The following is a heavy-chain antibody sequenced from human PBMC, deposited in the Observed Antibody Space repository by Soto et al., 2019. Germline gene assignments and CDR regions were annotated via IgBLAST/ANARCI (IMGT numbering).Heavy chain of an antibody. CDR3: ARRDTSGFLRYFDN. CDR2: IVPSVGTV. J-gene: IGHJ4*02. D-gene: IGHD3-3*01. V-gene: IGHV1-69*06. CDR1: GGTLSSFINYP. Sequence: QMQLVQSGAEVKKPGSSVKVSCKASGGTLSSFINYPINWVRQAPGQGLEWMGGIVPSVGTVNYAQNVQGRVTITADKSTGTAYMEVSSLRSEDTALYYCARRDTSGFLRYFDNWGQGTLVTVSS.